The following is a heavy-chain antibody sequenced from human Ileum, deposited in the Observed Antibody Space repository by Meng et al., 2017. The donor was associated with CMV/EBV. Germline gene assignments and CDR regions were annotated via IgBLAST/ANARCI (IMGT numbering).Heavy chain of an antibody. Sequence: SETLSLTCTVSGGSISSYYWSWIRQPPGEGLEWIGYIYDSGSTNYNPSLKSRVTISVDTSKNQFSLKLSSVTAADTAIYYCARGTVPYYAPLLEGPARGFYYGMDVWGQGTTVTVSS. V-gene: IGHV4-59*01. J-gene: IGHJ6*02. CDR3: ARGTVPYYAPLLEGPARGFYYGMDV. CDR2: IYDSGST. CDR1: GGSISSYY. D-gene: IGHD3-3*01.